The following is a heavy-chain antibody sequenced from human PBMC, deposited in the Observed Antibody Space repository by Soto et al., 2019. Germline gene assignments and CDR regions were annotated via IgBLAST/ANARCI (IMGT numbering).Heavy chain of an antibody. Sequence: SETLSLTCTVSGGSISSYYWSWIRQPPGKGLEWIGYIYYSGSTNYNPSLKSRVTISVDTSKNQFSLKLSSVTAADTAVYYCARDMGRYYGSGRRGWFDPWGQGTLVTVSS. V-gene: IGHV4-59*01. D-gene: IGHD3-10*01. CDR2: IYYSGST. CDR1: GGSISSYY. CDR3: ARDMGRYYGSGRRGWFDP. J-gene: IGHJ5*02.